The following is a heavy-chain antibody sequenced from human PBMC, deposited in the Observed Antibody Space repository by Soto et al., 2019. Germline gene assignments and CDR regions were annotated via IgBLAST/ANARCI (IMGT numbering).Heavy chain of an antibody. D-gene: IGHD3-10*01. V-gene: IGHV4-31*03. CDR3: ARAYGSGSYYSDGPFDP. J-gene: IGHJ5*02. CDR1: GGSISSGGYY. CDR2: IFYSGTT. Sequence: SETLSLTCTVSGGSISSGGYYWSWIRQHPGKGLEWIGYIFYSGTTYYNPSLKSRVTISVDTSKNQFSLKLSSVTAADTAVYYCARAYGSGSYYSDGPFDPWGQGTLVTVSS.